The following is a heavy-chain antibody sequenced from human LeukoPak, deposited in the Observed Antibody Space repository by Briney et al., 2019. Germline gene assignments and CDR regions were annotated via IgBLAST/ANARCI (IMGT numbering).Heavy chain of an antibody. CDR3: AKGLNSGNYPHFDH. CDR1: GFTFSSYA. CDR2: ISGSGGST. V-gene: IGHV3-23*01. Sequence: GGSLRLSCAASGFTFSSYAMSWVRQAPGSGLEWVSAISGSGGSTYYADSVRGRFTISRDNSKNTLYLQMNSLRAEDTAVYYCAKGLNSGNYPHFDHWGQGTLVTVSS. D-gene: IGHD1-26*01. J-gene: IGHJ4*02.